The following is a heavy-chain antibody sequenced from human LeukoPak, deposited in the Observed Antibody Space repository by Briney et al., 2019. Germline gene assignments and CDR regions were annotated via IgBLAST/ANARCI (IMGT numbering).Heavy chain of an antibody. CDR3: AKAHYYDSSGYSYYYYYGMDV. CDR1: GFTFSSYA. V-gene: IGHV3-23*01. Sequence: GGSLRLSCAASGFTFSSYAMSWVRQAPGKGLEWVSAISGRGGSTYYADSVKGRFTISRDNSKNTLYLQMNSLRAEDTAVYYCAKAHYYDSSGYSYYYYYGMDVWGQGTTVTVSS. D-gene: IGHD3-22*01. CDR2: ISGRGGST. J-gene: IGHJ6*02.